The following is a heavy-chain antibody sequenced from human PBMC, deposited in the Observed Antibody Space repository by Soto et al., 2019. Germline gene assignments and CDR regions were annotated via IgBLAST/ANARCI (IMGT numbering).Heavy chain of an antibody. J-gene: IGHJ4*02. Sequence: GGSLRLSCAVSGFIFKNYALNWVRQAPGKGLEWVASITRDGYNKYYADSVKGQFTISRDNSKITLSLQMTALRVEDSSVYYCTKSSGGSSSVGMDYWGPGTLVTVSS. D-gene: IGHD6-6*01. V-gene: IGHV3-30*02. CDR1: GFIFKNYA. CDR3: TKSSGGSSSVGMDY. CDR2: ITRDGYNK.